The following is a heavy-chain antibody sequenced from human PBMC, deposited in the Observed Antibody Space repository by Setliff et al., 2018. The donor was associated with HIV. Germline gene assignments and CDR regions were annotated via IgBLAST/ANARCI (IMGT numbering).Heavy chain of an antibody. V-gene: IGHV3-7*03. CDR1: GFTFSTYW. Sequence: PGGSLRLSCAASGFTFSTYWMNWVRQAPGKGLEWVANIKQDGSEKYYVGSVKGRFTSSRDNAKSSLFLQMSGLRPEDTAVYYCARVLLRTNPLYGVASNWFDPWGQGTLVTVSS. CDR2: IKQDGSEK. CDR3: ARVLLRTNPLYGVASNWFDP. J-gene: IGHJ5*02. D-gene: IGHD2-8*01.